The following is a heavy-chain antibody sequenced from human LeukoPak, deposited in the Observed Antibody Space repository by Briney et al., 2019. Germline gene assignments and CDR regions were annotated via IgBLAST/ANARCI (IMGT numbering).Heavy chain of an antibody. CDR1: GGSISSSSYY. J-gene: IGHJ3*02. D-gene: IGHD2-15*01. Sequence: PSETLSLTCTVSGGSISSSSYYWGWMRQPPGKGLEWIGSIYSSASTYYNPSLKSRVTISVDTSKNQFSLKLTSVTAADTAVYYCARQGYCVGGICYSGSLNDAFDIWGQGTMVTVSS. CDR3: ARQGYCVGGICYSGSLNDAFDI. CDR2: IYSSAST. V-gene: IGHV4-39*07.